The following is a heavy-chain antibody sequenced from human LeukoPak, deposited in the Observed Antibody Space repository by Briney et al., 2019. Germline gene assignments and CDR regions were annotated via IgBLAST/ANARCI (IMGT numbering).Heavy chain of an antibody. J-gene: IGHJ4*02. Sequence: AGGSLRLSCAASGFTFDDYAMHWVRQAPGKGLEWVSGMSWNSGSIGYADSVKGRFTISRDNAKNSLYLQMNSLRAEDTALYYCAKDIYGDYSYYFDYWGQGTLVTVSS. CDR1: GFTFDDYA. CDR2: MSWNSGSI. D-gene: IGHD4-17*01. CDR3: AKDIYGDYSYYFDY. V-gene: IGHV3-9*01.